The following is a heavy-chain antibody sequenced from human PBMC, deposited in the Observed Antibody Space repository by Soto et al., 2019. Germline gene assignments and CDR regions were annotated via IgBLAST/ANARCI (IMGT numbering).Heavy chain of an antibody. J-gene: IGHJ6*02. CDR3: TKDFRIGGSSGFWGSGGQRYYCNGRDV. CDR1: GFTFSSYA. V-gene: IGHV3-15*01. D-gene: IGHD6-19*01. Sequence: LRLSCAASGFTFSSYAMNWVRQAPGKGLEWVGRIKSKTDGGTTDYAAPVKGRFTISRDDSKNTLYLQMNSLKTEDTAVYYCTKDFRIGGSSGFWGSGGQRYYCNGRDVWGQGTTVTVSS. CDR2: IKSKTDGGTT.